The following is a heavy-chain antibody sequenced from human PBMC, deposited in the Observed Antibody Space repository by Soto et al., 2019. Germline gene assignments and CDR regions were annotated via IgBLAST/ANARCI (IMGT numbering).Heavy chain of an antibody. J-gene: IGHJ6*01. Sequence: ASVKVSCKASGYTFTGYYMHWGRQAPGQGLAWMGWINPNSGGTNYAQKVQGRVTMTRDTSISTAYMELSRLRSDDTAVYYCARGSSGSYAQIYYYYGMDGWGQGPTVTVSS. CDR2: INPNSGGT. CDR1: GYTFTGYY. D-gene: IGHD6-19*01. CDR3: ARGSSGSYAQIYYYYGMDG. V-gene: IGHV1-2*02.